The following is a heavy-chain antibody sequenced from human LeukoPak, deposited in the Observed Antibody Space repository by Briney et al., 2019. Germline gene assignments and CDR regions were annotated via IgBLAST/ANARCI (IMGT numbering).Heavy chain of an antibody. CDR3: ARDIRSYGPHYYYYGMDV. CDR2: ISSSSSTI. CDR1: GFIFSSYS. Sequence: GGSLRLSCAASGFIFSSYSMNWVRQAPGKGLECVSYISSSSSTIYYADSVKGRFTISRDNAKNSLYLQMNSLRAEDTAVYYCARDIRSYGPHYYYYGMDVWGQGTTVTVSS. V-gene: IGHV3-48*04. D-gene: IGHD1-26*01. J-gene: IGHJ6*02.